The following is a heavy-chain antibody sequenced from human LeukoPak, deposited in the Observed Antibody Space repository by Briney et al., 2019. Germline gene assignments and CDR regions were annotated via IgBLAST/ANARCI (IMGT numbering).Heavy chain of an antibody. D-gene: IGHD1-26*01. CDR2: IYYSGST. Sequence: SETLSLTCTVSGGSISSSTYYWGWIRQPPGKGLEWLGSIYYSGSTYYNPSLKSRVTISVDTSKNQFSLKLSSVTAADTAVYYCSRGGDWELPFDYWGQGTLVTVSS. CDR3: SRGGDWELPFDY. J-gene: IGHJ4*02. CDR1: GGSISSSTYY. V-gene: IGHV4-39*07.